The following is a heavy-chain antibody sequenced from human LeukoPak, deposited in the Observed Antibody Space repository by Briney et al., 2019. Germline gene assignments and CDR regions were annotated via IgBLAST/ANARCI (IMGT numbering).Heavy chain of an antibody. CDR2: INTNTGNP. Sequence: ASVKVSCKASGYTFTSYAMNWVRQAPGQGLERMGWINTNTGNPTYAQGFTGRFVFSLDTSVSTAYLQISSLKAEDTAVYYCARTYDFWSGRRPYYYYGMDVWGQGTTVTVSS. V-gene: IGHV7-4-1*02. D-gene: IGHD3-3*01. CDR3: ARTYDFWSGRRPYYYYGMDV. J-gene: IGHJ6*02. CDR1: GYTFTSYA.